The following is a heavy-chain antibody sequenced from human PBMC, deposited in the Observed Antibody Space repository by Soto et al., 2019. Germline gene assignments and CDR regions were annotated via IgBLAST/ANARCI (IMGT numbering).Heavy chain of an antibody. CDR3: ARGPMVRGVIQAALNWFDP. CDR1: GYTFTSYA. J-gene: IGHJ5*02. V-gene: IGHV1-3*01. D-gene: IGHD3-10*01. Sequence: SLKVSCKTSGYTFTSYAIHWVRQAPGQRLEWMGWINAGNGDTKYSEKFQGRVTITRDTSASTAYMELSSLRSEDTAVYYCARGPMVRGVIQAALNWFDPWGQGTLXXVSS. CDR2: INAGNGDT.